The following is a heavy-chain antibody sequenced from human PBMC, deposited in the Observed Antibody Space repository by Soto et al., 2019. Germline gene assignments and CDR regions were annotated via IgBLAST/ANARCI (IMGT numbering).Heavy chain of an antibody. CDR1: GGTFSSYP. CDR2: IIPIFGTT. D-gene: IGHD6-19*01. CDR3: AMIDYSSGSDY. Sequence: QVQLVQSGAEVKNPGSSVKVSCKASGGTFSSYPLSWVRQAPGQGLEWMGGIIPIFGTTKYAQKFQGRVTIIADESTTTAYMELSSLRSEDTAVYYCAMIDYSSGSDYWGQGTLVTVSS. J-gene: IGHJ4*02. V-gene: IGHV1-69*01.